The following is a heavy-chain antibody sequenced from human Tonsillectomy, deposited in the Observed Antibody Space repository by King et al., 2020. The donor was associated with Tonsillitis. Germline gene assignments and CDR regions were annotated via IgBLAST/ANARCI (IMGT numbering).Heavy chain of an antibody. D-gene: IGHD1-14*01. CDR2: IKSKTDGGTT. J-gene: IGHJ6*03. CDR3: TLNHNYYYYYMDV. V-gene: IGHV3-15*01. Sequence: VQLVESGGGLVKPGGSLRLSCAVSGFTFSNAWMSWVRQAPGKGLEWVGRIKSKTDGGTTDHAAPVKGRFTISRDDSKNTLYLQMNSLKTEDTAVYYCTLNHNYYYYYMDVWGKGTTVTVSS. CDR1: GFTFSNAW.